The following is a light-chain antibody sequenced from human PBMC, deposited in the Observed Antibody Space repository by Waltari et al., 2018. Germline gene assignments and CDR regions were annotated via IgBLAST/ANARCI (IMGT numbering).Light chain of an antibody. CDR1: QGINSD. J-gene: IGKJ1*01. Sequence: EIVMTQSPATLSVSPGEGATLSCRASQGINSDLAWYQHKPGQAPILLIYGASTRAAGCPARFSGSGSGTEFTLTISSLQSEDFGVYDCQQSKIWPAFGQGTKVEIK. V-gene: IGKV3-15*01. CDR3: QQSKIWPA. CDR2: GAS.